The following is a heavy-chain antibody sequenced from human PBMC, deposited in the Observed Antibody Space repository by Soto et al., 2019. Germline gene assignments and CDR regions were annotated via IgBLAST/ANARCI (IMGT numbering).Heavy chain of an antibody. D-gene: IGHD3-10*01. J-gene: IGHJ3*02. CDR2: IYTSGST. CDR3: ARVSLISGAFDI. CDR1: PDSISSYY. V-gene: IGHV4-4*07. Sequence: PSETLSHPCPVAPDSISSYYKRWIRQPAGKGLELIGRIYTSGSTNYNPALKRRVTMAVDTSKNQFSLKLSSVTAADTAVYYCARVSLISGAFDIWGQGTMVT.